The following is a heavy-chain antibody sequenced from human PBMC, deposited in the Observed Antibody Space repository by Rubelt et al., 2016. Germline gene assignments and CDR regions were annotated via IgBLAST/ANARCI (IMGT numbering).Heavy chain of an antibody. J-gene: IGHJ5*02. D-gene: IGHD3-16*02. CDR3: AGGLGDYVWGSYRRHNWFDP. CDR1: GGSFSGYY. V-gene: IGHV4-34*01. CDR2: INHSGST. Sequence: QVQLQQWGAGLLKPSETLSLTCAVYGGSFSGYYWSWIRQPPGKGLEWIGEINHSGSTNYNPSLKSRVTISVDTSKNQFSLKLSSVTAADTAVYYGAGGLGDYVWGSYRRHNWFDPWGQGTLVTVSS.